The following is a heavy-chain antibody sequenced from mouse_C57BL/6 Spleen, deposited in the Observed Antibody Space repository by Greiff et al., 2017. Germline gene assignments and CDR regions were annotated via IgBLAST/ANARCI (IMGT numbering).Heavy chain of an antibody. V-gene: IGHV1-52*01. CDR2: INPSDSDT. CDR1: GYTFTSYW. D-gene: IGHD2-4*01. Sequence: QVQLQQPGAELVRPGSSVKLSCKASGYTFTSYWMHWVKQRPIQGLEWSGNINPSDSDTHYNQKFKDKATLTVDKSSSTAYMHLSSLTSEDSAVYYCARLGDYGAYWGQGTTLTVSS. J-gene: IGHJ2*01. CDR3: ARLGDYGAY.